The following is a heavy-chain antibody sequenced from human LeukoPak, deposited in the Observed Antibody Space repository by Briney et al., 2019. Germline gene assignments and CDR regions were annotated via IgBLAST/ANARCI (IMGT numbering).Heavy chain of an antibody. Sequence: GGSLRLSCTASGFTFSSYAMSWVRQAPGKGLEWVSGISRSGGSTYYADSVKGRFTISRDNSKNTLYLQMNSLRTEDTAVYYCAKGAYDYWNDWGQGTLVTVSS. J-gene: IGHJ4*02. CDR1: GFTFSSYA. CDR2: ISRSGGST. CDR3: AKGAYDYWND. D-gene: IGHD3-3*01. V-gene: IGHV3-23*01.